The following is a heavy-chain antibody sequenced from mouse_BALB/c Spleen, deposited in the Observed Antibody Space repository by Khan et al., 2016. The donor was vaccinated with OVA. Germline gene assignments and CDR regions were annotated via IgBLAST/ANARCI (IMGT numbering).Heavy chain of an antibody. CDR2: ISSGGSYT. D-gene: IGHD1-1*02. J-gene: IGHJ3*01. Sequence: EVQGVESGGDLVKPGGSLKLSCAASGFTFSTYGISWVRQTPDKRLEWVATISSGGSYTYYVDSVKGRFTISRDNAKNTLYLQMSSLKSEDTAMYYCTRLAYYYNSEGFAYWGQGTLVTVSA. CDR1: GFTFSTYG. CDR3: TRLAYYYNSEGFAY. V-gene: IGHV5-6*01.